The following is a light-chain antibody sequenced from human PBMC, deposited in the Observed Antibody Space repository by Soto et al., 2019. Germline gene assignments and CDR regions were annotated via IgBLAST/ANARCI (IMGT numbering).Light chain of an antibody. CDR3: QQYDNLPT. CDR2: WAS. J-gene: IGKJ4*01. Sequence: DIVMTQSPDSLAVSLGERATLNCKSSQSVLYSSNNKNYLAWYQQKPGQPPKLLIYWASTRESGVPDRFSGSGSGTDFTLTISSLQAEDVAVYYCQQYDNLPTFGGGTKVDIK. CDR1: QSVLYSSNNKNY. V-gene: IGKV4-1*01.